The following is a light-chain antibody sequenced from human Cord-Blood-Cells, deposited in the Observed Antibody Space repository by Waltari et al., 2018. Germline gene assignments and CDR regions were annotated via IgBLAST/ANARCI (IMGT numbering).Light chain of an antibody. CDR1: SSDVGRYNL. V-gene: IGLV2-23*01. CDR3: CSYAGSSTHYV. J-gene: IGLJ1*01. CDR2: EGS. Sequence: QSALHQPASVSGSPGQSITISCTGTSSDVGRYNLLSWYQQHPGNAPKLMIYEGSKRPSGVSNRFSGSKSGNTASLTISGLQAEDEADYYCCSYAGSSTHYVFGTGTKVTVL.